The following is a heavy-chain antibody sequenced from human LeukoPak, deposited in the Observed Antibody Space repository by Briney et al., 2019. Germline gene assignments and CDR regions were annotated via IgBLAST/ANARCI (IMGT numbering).Heavy chain of an antibody. D-gene: IGHD2-2*01. J-gene: IGHJ4*02. V-gene: IGHV3-7*01. CDR2: IKQDGSEK. CDR1: GFTFSDYY. CDR3: ARDWGGTHCTSPSCYPFDY. Sequence: GGSLRLSCAASGFTFSDYYMDWVRQAPGKGLEWVANIKQDGSEKYYVGSVKGRFTISRDNAKNSLYLQMNSLRADDTAVYYCARDWGGTHCTSPSCYPFDYWGQGTLVTVSS.